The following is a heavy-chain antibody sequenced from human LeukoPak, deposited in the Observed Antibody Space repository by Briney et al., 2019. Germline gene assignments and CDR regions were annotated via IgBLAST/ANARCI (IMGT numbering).Heavy chain of an antibody. V-gene: IGHV3-30*18. Sequence: GGSLRLSCAASGFTFSSYGMHWVRQAPGKGLEWVAVISYDGSNKYYADSVKGRITISRDNSKNTLYLQMNSLRAEDTAVYYCAKISRPEAQWRAADYWGQGTLVTVSS. CDR2: ISYDGSNK. J-gene: IGHJ4*02. CDR3: AKISRPEAQWRAADY. D-gene: IGHD6-19*01. CDR1: GFTFSSYG.